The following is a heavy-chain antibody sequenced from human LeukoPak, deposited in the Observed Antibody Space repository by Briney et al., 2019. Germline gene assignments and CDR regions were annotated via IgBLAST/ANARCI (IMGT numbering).Heavy chain of an antibody. CDR2: ISVYNGNT. V-gene: IGHV1-18*01. Sequence: GASVKVSCKASGYIFSNYGISWVRQAPGQGLEWMGWISVYNGNTVYAQNLRDRVTMTTDTSTSTGYMELRSLRSDDTAVYYCARDRWSSSSSEGTFDIWGQGTMVIVSS. CDR3: ARDRWSSSSSEGTFDI. CDR1: GYIFSNYG. J-gene: IGHJ3*02. D-gene: IGHD6-6*01.